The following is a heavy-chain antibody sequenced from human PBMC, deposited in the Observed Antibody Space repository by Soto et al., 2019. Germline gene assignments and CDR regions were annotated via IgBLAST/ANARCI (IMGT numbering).Heavy chain of an antibody. CDR2: TFYRSKWYN. CDR3: VRLIGNSWLDS. D-gene: IGHD2-8*01. Sequence: QTPSTPPALSRGSVSSNKASLDLIRQSPSRGLEWLGRTFYRSKWYNDYAVSVKSRITINPDTSKNQFSLQLNSVTPEDTAVYYCVRLIGNSWLDSWGQGTPVTVSS. CDR1: RGSVSSNKAS. V-gene: IGHV6-1*01. J-gene: IGHJ5*01.